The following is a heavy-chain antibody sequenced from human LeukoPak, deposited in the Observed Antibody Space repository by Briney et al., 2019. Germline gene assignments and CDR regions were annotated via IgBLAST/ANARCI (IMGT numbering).Heavy chain of an antibody. CDR2: IKEDESEK. CDR1: GFTFNKYW. Sequence: PGGSLRLSCSSSGFTFNKYWMTWVRQAPGKGLQWVANIKEDESEKDYVDSVRGRFTISRDNAKNSLDLQMNSLRAEDTAVYYCAAYRGAHHKTFDYWGQGTLVTVSS. J-gene: IGHJ4*02. D-gene: IGHD1-26*01. CDR3: AAYRGAHHKTFDY. V-gene: IGHV3-7*03.